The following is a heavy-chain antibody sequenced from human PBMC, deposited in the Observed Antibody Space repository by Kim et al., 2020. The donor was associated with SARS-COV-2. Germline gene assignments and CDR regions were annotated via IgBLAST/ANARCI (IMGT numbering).Heavy chain of an antibody. J-gene: IGHJ4*01. Sequence: ASVKVSCKASGYTFSSYAMNWMRQAPGQGLEWMGWINTITGNPTYAQGFTGRFVFSLDTSVSTAYLQISSLKAEDTAIYYCARSNSIDFWGHGTLVSFSS. V-gene: IGHV7-4-1*02. CDR3: ARSNSIDF. D-gene: IGHD1-1*01. CDR1: GYTFSSYA. CDR2: INTITGNP.